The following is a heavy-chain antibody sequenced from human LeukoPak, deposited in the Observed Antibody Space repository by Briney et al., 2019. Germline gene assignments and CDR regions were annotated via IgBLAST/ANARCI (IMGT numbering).Heavy chain of an antibody. CDR1: GYTFTNYW. D-gene: IGHD3-16*01. V-gene: IGHV5-51*01. CDR2: IYPGDSDT. CDR3: ERHTGEGSHFQH. J-gene: IGHJ1*01. Sequence: PGESLKISCKASGYTFTNYWIGWVRQMPGKGLEWMGIIYPGDSDTRYSPSFRGQVIISADKSIRTAYLQWTSLKASDNAMYYCERHTGEGSHFQHWGQGSLVTVSS.